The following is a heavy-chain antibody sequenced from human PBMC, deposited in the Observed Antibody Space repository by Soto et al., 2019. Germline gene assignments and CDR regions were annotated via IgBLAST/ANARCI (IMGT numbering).Heavy chain of an antibody. CDR2: VKSKTDGGTT. Sequence: GCDRKSGADADSAVRDGCRNWNHQTPGKGREWVGRVKSKTDGGTTDFAAPVKGRFAISRDDSKNMVYLEMNSLKTEDTAIYYCTTDYYTTSIIVRFDHWGHGTLLTVSA. CDR3: TTDYYTTSIIVRFDH. J-gene: IGHJ4*01. V-gene: IGHV3-15*07. CDR1: DSAVRDGC. D-gene: IGHD1-26*01.